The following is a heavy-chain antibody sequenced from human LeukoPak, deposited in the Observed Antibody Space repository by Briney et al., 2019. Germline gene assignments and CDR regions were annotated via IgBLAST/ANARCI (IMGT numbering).Heavy chain of an antibody. CDR1: GGSISSGDYY. CDR3: ARSGSVRDSSGYDFDY. Sequence: TLSLTCTVSGGSISSGDYYWSWIRQPPGKALEWLALIDWDDDKYYSTSLKTRLTISKDTSQNQVVLTMTNMDHVDTATYYCARSGSVRDSSGYDFDYWGQGTLVTVSS. CDR2: IDWDDDK. V-gene: IGHV2-70*18. D-gene: IGHD3-22*01. J-gene: IGHJ4*02.